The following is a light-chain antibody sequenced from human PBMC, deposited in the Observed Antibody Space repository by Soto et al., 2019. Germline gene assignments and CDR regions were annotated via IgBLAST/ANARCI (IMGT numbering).Light chain of an antibody. Sequence: EVVMTQSPATLSVSPGERATLSCRASQSVISNLAWYQHKPCQAPRLLIYGAYIRAPDVPARFSGSGSGKEFTLAISSLQSEDFAVYCCQQYNGPPWAFGQGTTVEIK. J-gene: IGKJ1*01. CDR2: GAY. V-gene: IGKV3-15*01. CDR1: QSVISN. CDR3: QQYNGPPWA.